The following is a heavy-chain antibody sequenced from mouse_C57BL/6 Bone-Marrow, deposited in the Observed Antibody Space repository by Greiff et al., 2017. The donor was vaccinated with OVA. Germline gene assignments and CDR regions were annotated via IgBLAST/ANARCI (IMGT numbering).Heavy chain of an antibody. V-gene: IGHV1-72*01. Sequence: QVQLQQPGAELVKPGASVKLSCKASGYTFTSYWMHWVKQRPGRGLEWIGRIDPNSGGTKYNEKFKSKATLTVDKPSSTAYMQLSSLTSEDSAVYYCARYGPHLLWLRRIYWYFDVWGTGTTVTVSS. J-gene: IGHJ1*03. CDR3: ARYGPHLLWLRRIYWYFDV. D-gene: IGHD2-2*01. CDR2: IDPNSGGT. CDR1: GYTFTSYW.